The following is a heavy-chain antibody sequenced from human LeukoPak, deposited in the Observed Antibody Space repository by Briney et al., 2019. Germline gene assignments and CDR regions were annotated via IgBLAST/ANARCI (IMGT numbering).Heavy chain of an antibody. CDR3: AKQGHYYDSSGYYFYY. Sequence: GGSLRLSCAASGFTFNKYGMSWVRQAPGKGLEWVSTISGSGDRTYYAGSVQGRFTISRDNSKNMLYLQMNSLRAEDTAVYYCAKQGHYYDSSGYYFYYWGQGTLVTVSS. D-gene: IGHD3-22*01. J-gene: IGHJ4*02. V-gene: IGHV3-23*01. CDR2: ISGSGDRT. CDR1: GFTFNKYG.